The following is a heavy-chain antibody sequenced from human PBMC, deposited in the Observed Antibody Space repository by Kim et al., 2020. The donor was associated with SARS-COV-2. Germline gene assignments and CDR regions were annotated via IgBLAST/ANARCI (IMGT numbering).Heavy chain of an antibody. D-gene: IGHD4-17*01. V-gene: IGHV3-7*03. Sequence: GGSLRLSCAASGFTFSSYWMSWVRQAPGKGLEWVANIKQDGSEKYYVDSVKGRFTISRDNAKNSLYLQMNSLRAEDTAVYYCARDLVGGGDYGGMDVWGQGTTVTVSS. CDR1: GFTFSSYW. CDR2: IKQDGSEK. CDR3: ARDLVGGGDYGGMDV. J-gene: IGHJ6*02.